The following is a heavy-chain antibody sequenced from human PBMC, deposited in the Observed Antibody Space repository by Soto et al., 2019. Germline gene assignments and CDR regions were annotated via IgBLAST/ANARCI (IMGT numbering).Heavy chain of an antibody. J-gene: IGHJ6*02. V-gene: IGHV4-34*01. Sequence: QVQLQQWGAGLLKPSETLSLTCAVYGGSFSGYYWSWIRQPPGKGLEWIGEINHSGSTNYNPSLKSRVTISVDTSKNQFSLKLSSVTAADTAVYYCARGRRWFGDGNSNYYGMDVWGQGTTVTVSS. CDR3: ARGRRWFGDGNSNYYGMDV. CDR2: INHSGST. D-gene: IGHD3-10*01. CDR1: GGSFSGYY.